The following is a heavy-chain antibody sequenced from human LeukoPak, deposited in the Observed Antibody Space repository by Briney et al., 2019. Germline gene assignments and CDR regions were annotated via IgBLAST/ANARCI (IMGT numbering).Heavy chain of an antibody. J-gene: IGHJ4*02. CDR1: GYTFTSYG. Sequence: ASVKVSCKASGYTFTSYGISSVRQAPGQGLEWMGWISAYNGNTNYAQKLQGRVTMTTDTSTSTAYMELRSLRSDDTAVYYCARDSWVCSGGSCYSGYWGQGTLVTVSS. CDR2: ISAYNGNT. V-gene: IGHV1-18*01. D-gene: IGHD2-15*01. CDR3: ARDSWVCSGGSCYSGY.